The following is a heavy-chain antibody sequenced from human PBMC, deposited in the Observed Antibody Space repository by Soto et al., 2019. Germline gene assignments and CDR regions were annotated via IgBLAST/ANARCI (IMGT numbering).Heavy chain of an antibody. CDR3: ARGRVAGTSYYFDY. CDR1: GFAVSSYY. D-gene: IGHD6-19*01. CDR2: LYSGGST. Sequence: EVQLVETGGGLIQPGGSLRLSCAASGFAVSSYYMSWVRQAPGKGLEWVSVLYSGGSTYYSDYVKGRFTISRDISKNSLYFQMNSLRADDTAAYYCARGRVAGTSYYFDYWGQGTLVTVSS. J-gene: IGHJ4*02. V-gene: IGHV3-53*02.